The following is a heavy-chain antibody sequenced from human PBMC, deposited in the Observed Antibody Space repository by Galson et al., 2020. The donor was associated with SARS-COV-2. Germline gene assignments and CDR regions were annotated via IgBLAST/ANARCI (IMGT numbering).Heavy chain of an antibody. V-gene: IGHV1-24*01. J-gene: IGHJ5*02. CDR3: ATTTSFGGVGWFDP. Sequence: ASVKVSCKVSGYILTELSMHWVRQAPGQGLKWMGGFDPHDGETIYAQKFQGRVTMTEDTSTDTAYMELSSLRSEDTAVYYGATTTSFGGVGWFDPWGQGTLVNVSS. D-gene: IGHD3-3*01. CDR2: FDPHDGET. CDR1: GYILTELS.